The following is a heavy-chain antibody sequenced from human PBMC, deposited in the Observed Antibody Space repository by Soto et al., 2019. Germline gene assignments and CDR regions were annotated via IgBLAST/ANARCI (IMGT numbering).Heavy chain of an antibody. CDR1: GYTFTTYG. V-gene: IGHV1-18*01. CDR2: ISGYHGHT. CDR3: AREGEMTYFYYVLDV. J-gene: IGHJ6*02. D-gene: IGHD3-16*01. Sequence: QVQLVQSGAEVRKPGASVKVSCKASGYTFTTYGISWVRQAPGQGLEWMGWISGYHGHTKYAQKFQGRVTMTTETATNRVQMDLRNLRSEDTAVYYCAREGEMTYFYYVLDVWGQGTTVNVSS.